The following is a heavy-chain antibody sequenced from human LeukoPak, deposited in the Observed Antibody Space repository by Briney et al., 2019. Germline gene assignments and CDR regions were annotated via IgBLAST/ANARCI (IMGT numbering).Heavy chain of an antibody. CDR1: GFTVSNNY. J-gene: IGHJ4*02. Sequence: GGSLRLSCTASGFTVSNNYMYWVRQAPGKGLEWVSLIYSGGGTYYADSVKGRFTISRDNSKDTLYLQMNSLRPEDTAVYYCARNNYGGESGDYWGQGTLVTVSS. V-gene: IGHV3-53*01. CDR3: ARNNYGGESGDY. CDR2: IYSGGGT. D-gene: IGHD4-23*01.